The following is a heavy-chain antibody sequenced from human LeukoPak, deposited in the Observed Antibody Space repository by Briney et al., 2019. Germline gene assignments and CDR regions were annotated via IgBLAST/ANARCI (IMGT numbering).Heavy chain of an antibody. CDR1: GFTFSNYG. J-gene: IGHJ6*02. CDR2: IWYDGSNA. CDR3: AKALTGTTNYYYGMDV. V-gene: IGHV3-30*02. Sequence: GGSLRLSCAASGFTFSNYGMHWVRQAPGKGLEWVAIIWYDGSNAYYADSVKGRFTISRDNSKNSPYLQMNSLRTEDTALYYCAKALTGTTNYYYGMDVWGQGTTVTVSS. D-gene: IGHD1-20*01.